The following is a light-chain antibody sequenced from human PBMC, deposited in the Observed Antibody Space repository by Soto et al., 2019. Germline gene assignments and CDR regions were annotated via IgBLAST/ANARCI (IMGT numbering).Light chain of an antibody. J-gene: IGKJ4*01. CDR1: QSLSHY. CDR2: EAS. Sequence: EIVLTQSPATLSLSPGERATLSCRASQSLSHYLARYQQKPGQPPRLLIYEASNRATGVPARFSGSGSGTDFTLTISNLEPEDFAVYYCQQRTNWPPGLTFGGGTKVEIK. CDR3: QQRTNWPPGLT. V-gene: IGKV3-11*01.